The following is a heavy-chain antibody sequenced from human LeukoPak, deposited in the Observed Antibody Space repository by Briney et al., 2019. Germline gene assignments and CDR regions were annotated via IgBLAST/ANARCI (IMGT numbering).Heavy chain of an antibody. CDR1: GYTFTGYY. J-gene: IGHJ5*02. V-gene: IGHV1-2*02. Sequence: GASVKVSCKASGYTFTGYYMHWVRQAPGQGLEWMGWINPDSGGTNYAQKFQGRVTMTRDTSISTGYMELSRLRSDDTAVYYCARGQLYDRSAHNWFDPWGQGTLVTVSS. CDR3: ARGQLYDRSAHNWFDP. D-gene: IGHD3-22*01. CDR2: INPDSGGT.